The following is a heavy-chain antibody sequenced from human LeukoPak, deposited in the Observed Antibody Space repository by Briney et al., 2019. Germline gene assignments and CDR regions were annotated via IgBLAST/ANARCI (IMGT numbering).Heavy chain of an antibody. D-gene: IGHD6-19*01. CDR1: GGSFSGYY. Sequence: SETLSLTCAVYGGSFSGYYWSWIRQPPGKGLEWIGEINHSGSTNYNPSLKSRVTISVDTSKNQFSLKLSSVTAADTAVYYCARHSSGWYDYYMDVWGKGTTVTVSS. V-gene: IGHV4-34*01. J-gene: IGHJ6*03. CDR2: INHSGST. CDR3: ARHSSGWYDYYMDV.